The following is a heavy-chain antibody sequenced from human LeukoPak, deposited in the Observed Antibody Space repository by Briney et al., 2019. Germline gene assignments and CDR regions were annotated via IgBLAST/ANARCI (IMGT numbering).Heavy chain of an antibody. CDR1: GFTFSSYS. V-gene: IGHV3-48*01. D-gene: IGHD6-19*01. Sequence: QPGGSLRLSCAASGFTFSSYSMNWVRQAPGKGLEWVSCISSSSSTIYYADSVKGRFTISRDNAKNSLYLQMNSLRAEDTAVYYCARDPRSGWFVEGWFDPWGQGTLVTVSS. CDR3: ARDPRSGWFVEGWFDP. CDR2: ISSSSSTI. J-gene: IGHJ5*02.